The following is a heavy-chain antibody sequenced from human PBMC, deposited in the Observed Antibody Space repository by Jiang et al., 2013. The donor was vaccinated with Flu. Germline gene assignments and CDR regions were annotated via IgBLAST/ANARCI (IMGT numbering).Heavy chain of an antibody. Sequence: SGAEVKKPGSSVKVSCKASGGTFSSYGISWVRQAPGQGLEWMGWISAYNGNTNYAQKLQGRVTMTTDTSTSTAYMELRSLRSDDTAVYYCARDRPSSTAPYSSGWPDPYYFDYWGQGTLVTVSS. CDR2: ISAYNGNT. D-gene: IGHD6-19*01. CDR3: ARDRPSSTAPYSSGWPDPYYFDY. V-gene: IGHV1-18*01. CDR1: GGTFSSYG. J-gene: IGHJ4*02.